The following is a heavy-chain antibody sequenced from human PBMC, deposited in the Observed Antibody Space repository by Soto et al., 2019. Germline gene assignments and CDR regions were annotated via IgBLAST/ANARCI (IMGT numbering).Heavy chain of an antibody. V-gene: IGHV4-30-2*01. J-gene: IGHJ5*02. Sequence: SETLSLTCIVSGASISTGGYSWSWIRQPPGKGPEWIGYIYESGRTYYKPSLKSRASISMDKSRNQFSVRLTSVTAADTAVYFCARGDRYSGSFSDYFDPWGQGTLGTVSS. CDR3: ARGDRYSGSFSDYFDP. CDR2: IYESGRT. CDR1: GASISTGGYS. D-gene: IGHD1-26*01.